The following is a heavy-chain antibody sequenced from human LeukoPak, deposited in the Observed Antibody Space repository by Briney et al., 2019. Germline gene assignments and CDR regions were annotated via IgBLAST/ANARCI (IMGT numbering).Heavy chain of an antibody. D-gene: IGHD2-2*01. J-gene: IGHJ6*03. CDR3: ARAPPKGVVVPAAYMDV. CDR1: GGSFSGYY. CDR2: INHSGST. Sequence: PSETLSLTCAVYGGSFSGYYWSWIRQPPGKGLEWIGEINHSGSTNYNPSLKSRVTISVDTSKNQFSLKLSSVTAADTAVYYCARAPPKGVVVPAAYMDVWGKGTTVTVSS. V-gene: IGHV4-34*01.